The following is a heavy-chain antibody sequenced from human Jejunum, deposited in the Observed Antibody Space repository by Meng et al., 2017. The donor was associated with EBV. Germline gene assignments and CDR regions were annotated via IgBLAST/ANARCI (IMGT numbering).Heavy chain of an antibody. CDR2: ICFSDYT. CDR3: AMGPDYAKSGY. V-gene: IGHV4-39*01. Sequence: QLPLQASCPGLVQPSETLSLPCTVSGGSISSSIYCWGWIRQPPGKGLEWIGSICFSDYTYHNPSLKSRVAISADTSKNQFSLSLTSVTAADTAVYYCAMGPDYAKSGYWGQGTLVTVSS. J-gene: IGHJ4*02. CDR1: GGSISSSIYC. D-gene: IGHD4-17*01.